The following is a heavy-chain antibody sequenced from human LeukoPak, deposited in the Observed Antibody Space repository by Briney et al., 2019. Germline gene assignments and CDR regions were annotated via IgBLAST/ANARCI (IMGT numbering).Heavy chain of an antibody. J-gene: IGHJ4*02. CDR1: GFTFSNYG. D-gene: IGHD2-2*01. V-gene: IGHV3-33*01. CDR2: VTYDGYNK. CDR3: ARDVPRYCSSTSCARRFDY. Sequence: GRSLRLSCAASGFTFSNYGMHWVRQAPGKGLEWVAVVTYDGYNKYYAESVKGRCTISRDNSKSTVYLEMSSLRADDTAMYFCARDVPRYCSSTSCARRFDYWGQGTLVTVSS.